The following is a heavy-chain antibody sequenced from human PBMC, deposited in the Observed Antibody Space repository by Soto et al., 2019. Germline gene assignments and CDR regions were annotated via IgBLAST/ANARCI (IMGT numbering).Heavy chain of an antibody. V-gene: IGHV4-31*03. D-gene: IGHD3-3*01. CDR2: IYYSGST. CDR1: GGSISSGGYY. J-gene: IGHJ4*02. CDR3: ARETKSGYYDFWSGYYKNSGVFDY. Sequence: SETLSLTCTVSGGSISSGGYYWSWIRQHPGKGLEWIGYIYYSGSTYYNPSLKSRVTISVDTSKNQFSLKLSSVTAADTAVYYCARETKSGYYDFWSGYYKNSGVFDYWGQGTLVTVSS.